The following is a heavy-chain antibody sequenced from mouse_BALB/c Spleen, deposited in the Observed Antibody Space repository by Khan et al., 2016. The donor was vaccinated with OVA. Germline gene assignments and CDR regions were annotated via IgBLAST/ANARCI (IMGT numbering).Heavy chain of an antibody. CDR1: GYTFPEYT. CDR3: ARDAGRY. Sequence: VQLKESGPELVKPGASVKISCKTSGYTFPEYTVHWVKQSLGKSLDWIGVINPKNGGTAYNQKFKGKATLNVDKSSSTAYMEFRSLTSDDSAVYCCARDAGRYWGQGTSVTVAS. V-gene: IGHV1-18*01. J-gene: IGHJ4*01. CDR2: INPKNGGT. D-gene: IGHD3-3*01.